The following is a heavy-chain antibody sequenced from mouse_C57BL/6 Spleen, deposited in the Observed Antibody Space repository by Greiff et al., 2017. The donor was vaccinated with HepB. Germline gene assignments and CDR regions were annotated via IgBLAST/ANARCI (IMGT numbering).Heavy chain of an antibody. D-gene: IGHD1-1*01. V-gene: IGHV5-17*01. J-gene: IGHJ1*03. Sequence: EVKLVESGGGLVKPGGSLKLSCAASGFTFSDYGMHWVRQAPEKGLEWVAYISSGSSTIYYADTVKGRFTISRDNAKNTLFLQMTSLRSEDTAMYYCARQGSSEYFDVWGTGTTVTVSS. CDR3: ARQGSSEYFDV. CDR1: GFTFSDYG. CDR2: ISSGSSTI.